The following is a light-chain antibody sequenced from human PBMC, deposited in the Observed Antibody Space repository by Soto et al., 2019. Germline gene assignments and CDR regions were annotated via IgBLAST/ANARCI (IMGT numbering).Light chain of an antibody. CDR1: QTISSW. CDR3: QQYDNYKPLT. J-gene: IGKJ4*01. Sequence: DIQMTQSPSSVSGSVGERVKMTCRASQTISSWLAWYQQKPGKAPKLLIFDASSLESGTSSRFSGRRSGTQFTLTINGLQPDDFATYYCQQYDNYKPLTFGGGTKVDI. V-gene: IGKV1-5*01. CDR2: DAS.